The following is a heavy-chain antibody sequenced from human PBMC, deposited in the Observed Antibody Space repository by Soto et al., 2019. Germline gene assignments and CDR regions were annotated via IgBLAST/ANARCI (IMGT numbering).Heavy chain of an antibody. Sequence: PGGSLRLSCAASGFTFSSYAMSWVRQAPGKGLEWVSAISGSGGSTYYADSVKGRFTISRDNSKNTLYLQMNSLRAEDTAVYYSAKCSYGGGDLPLQYYYYMDVWGKGTTVTVSS. D-gene: IGHD3-16*01. CDR2: ISGSGGST. CDR1: GFTFSSYA. V-gene: IGHV3-23*01. CDR3: AKCSYGGGDLPLQYYYYMDV. J-gene: IGHJ6*03.